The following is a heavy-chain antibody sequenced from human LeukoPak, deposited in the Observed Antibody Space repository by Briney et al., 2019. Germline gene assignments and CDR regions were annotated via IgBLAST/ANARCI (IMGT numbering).Heavy chain of an antibody. CDR3: ARVGIYGDLFDY. Sequence: SETLSLTCTVSGGSISSYYWSWLRQPPGKGLEWIGYIYYSGSTNYNPSLKSRVTISVDTSKNQLSLKLSSVTAADTAVCNCARVGIYGDLFDYWGQGTVVTVSS. D-gene: IGHD4-17*01. CDR2: IYYSGST. V-gene: IGHV4-59*01. J-gene: IGHJ4*02. CDR1: GGSISSYY.